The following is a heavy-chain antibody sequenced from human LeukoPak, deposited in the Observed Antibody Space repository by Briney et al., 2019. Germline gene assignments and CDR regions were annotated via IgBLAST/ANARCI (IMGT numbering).Heavy chain of an antibody. CDR2: INHSGST. CDR3: ARKGSGYYYVWFDP. CDR1: GGSFSGYY. V-gene: IGHV4-34*01. J-gene: IGHJ5*02. Sequence: QASETLSLTCAVYGGSFSGYYWSWIRQPPGKGLEWIGEINHSGSTNYNPSLKSRVTISVDTSKNQFSLKLSSVTAADTAVYYCARKGSGYYYVWFDPWGQGTLVTVSS. D-gene: IGHD3-22*01.